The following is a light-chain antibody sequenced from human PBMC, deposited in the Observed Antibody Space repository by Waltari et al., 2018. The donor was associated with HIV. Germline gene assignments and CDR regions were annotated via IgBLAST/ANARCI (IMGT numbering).Light chain of an antibody. CDR2: GVG. J-gene: IGLJ3*02. CDR3: SSYINTDTLV. CDR1: SSALGLYNL. V-gene: IGLV2-14*01. Sequence: QSALTQPASVSGSLGQSTTISCTGTSSALGLYNLVSWYQQHPGKAPQLVIHGVGTRPSGVSDRFSGSKSGNTASLTISTLQAEDEADYYCSSYINTDTLVFGGGTKLTVL.